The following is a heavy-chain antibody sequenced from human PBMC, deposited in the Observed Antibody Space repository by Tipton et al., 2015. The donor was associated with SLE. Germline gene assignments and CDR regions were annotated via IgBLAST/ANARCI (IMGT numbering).Heavy chain of an antibody. Sequence: TLSLTCTVSGGSISNYYWSWIRQPAGEGLEWIGRVYTSGSTNYNPSLKSRVTISVDTSKNQFSLNLNSVTAADTAVYYCARGGTAKVNDYWGQGTLVTVSS. CDR2: VYTSGST. V-gene: IGHV4-4*07. J-gene: IGHJ4*02. CDR3: ARGGTAKVNDY. D-gene: IGHD2-21*02. CDR1: GGSISNYY.